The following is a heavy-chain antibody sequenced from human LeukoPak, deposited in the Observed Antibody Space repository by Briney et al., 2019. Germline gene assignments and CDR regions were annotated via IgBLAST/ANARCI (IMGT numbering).Heavy chain of an antibody. V-gene: IGHV4-59*01. Sequence: SETLSLTSTVSGGSISSYYWSWIRQPPGKGLEWIGYIYYSGSTNYNPSLKSRVTISVDTSKNQFSLKLTSVTAADTAVYYCARGLTYYFDSSGYYVTDAFDIWGQGTMVTVSS. CDR2: IYYSGST. J-gene: IGHJ3*02. D-gene: IGHD3-22*01. CDR1: GGSISSYY. CDR3: ARGLTYYFDSSGYYVTDAFDI.